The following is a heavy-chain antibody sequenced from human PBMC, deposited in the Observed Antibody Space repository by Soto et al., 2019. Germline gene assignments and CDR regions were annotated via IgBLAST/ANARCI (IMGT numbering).Heavy chain of an antibody. J-gene: IGHJ6*02. CDR2: IYYSGST. CDR3: ARELDYYGMDV. V-gene: IGHV4-59*01. Sequence: SETLSLTCTVSGGSISSYYWSWIRQPPGKGLEWIGYIYYSGSTNYNPSLKSRVTISVDTSKNQFSLKLSSVTAADTAVYYCARELDYYGMDVWGQGTAVTVSS. CDR1: GGSISSYY.